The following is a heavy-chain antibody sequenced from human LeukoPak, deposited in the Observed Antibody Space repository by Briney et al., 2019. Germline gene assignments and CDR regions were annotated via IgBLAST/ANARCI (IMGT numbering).Heavy chain of an antibody. Sequence: APVKVSCKASGYTFTSYGISWVRQAPGQGLEWMGWISAYNGNTNYAQKLQGRVTMTTDTSTSTAYMELRSLRSDDTAVYYCARNYYYGSGSPRAFDIWGQGTMVTVSS. CDR1: GYTFTSYG. CDR3: ARNYYYGSGSPRAFDI. V-gene: IGHV1-18*01. J-gene: IGHJ3*02. D-gene: IGHD3-10*01. CDR2: ISAYNGNT.